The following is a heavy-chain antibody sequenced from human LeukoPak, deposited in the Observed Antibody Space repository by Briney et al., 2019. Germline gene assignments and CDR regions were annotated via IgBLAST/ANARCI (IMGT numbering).Heavy chain of an antibody. D-gene: IGHD1-1*01. Sequence: GGSLRLSCATSGFTFSTYVMTWVRQAPGKGLEWVSAIDIYSAKTNYADSVKGRFTISRDNSKNTLYLQMNSLRGEDTAIYYCARDWKADFWGHGTLVTVSS. V-gene: IGHV3-23*01. CDR2: IDIYSAKT. CDR1: GFTFSTYV. J-gene: IGHJ4*01. CDR3: ARDWKADF.